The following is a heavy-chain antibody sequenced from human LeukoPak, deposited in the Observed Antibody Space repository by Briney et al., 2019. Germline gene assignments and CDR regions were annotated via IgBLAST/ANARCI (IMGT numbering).Heavy chain of an antibody. J-gene: IGHJ3*02. V-gene: IGHV3-23*01. CDR2: ISGSGGST. CDR3: AKDIGTMIVVVIAAFDI. Sequence: QPGGSLRLSCAASGFSFNNYVMSWVRQAPGKGLEWVSAISGSGGSTYYADSVKGRFTISRDNSKNTLYLQMNSLRAEDTAVYYCAKDIGTMIVVVIAAFDIWGQGTMVTVSS. D-gene: IGHD3-22*01. CDR1: GFSFNNYV.